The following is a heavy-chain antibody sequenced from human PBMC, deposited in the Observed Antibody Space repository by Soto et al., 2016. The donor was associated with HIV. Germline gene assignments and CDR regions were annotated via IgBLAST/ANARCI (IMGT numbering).Heavy chain of an antibody. Sequence: QVQLQQWGAGLLKPSETLSLTCAVYGGSFGTYYWDWIRQSPGKGLEWIGEIDHSGAIKFNPPLQSRVTISVDMSKNQFSLKLNSVTAADTAIYYCARREWKLNAFDSLGPRDNGHRLF. CDR3: ARREWKLNAFDS. CDR1: GGSFGTYY. J-gene: IGHJ3*01. CDR2: IDHSGAI. V-gene: IGHV4-34*02. D-gene: IGHD3-3*01.